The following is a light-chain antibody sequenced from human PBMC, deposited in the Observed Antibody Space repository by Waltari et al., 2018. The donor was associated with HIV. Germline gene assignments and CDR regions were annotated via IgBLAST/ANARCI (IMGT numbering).Light chain of an antibody. CDR2: GTS. CDR3: HHYNNWRET. V-gene: IGKV3-15*01. Sequence: ELLMTQSPATLSVSPGERATLSCRASQRVNSNLAWYQQKPGRTPRLLIYGTSTRATDIPARLSGSGSGTEFTLTISSLQSEDFAVYYCHHYNNWRETFGQGTKVEIK. CDR1: QRVNSN. J-gene: IGKJ1*01.